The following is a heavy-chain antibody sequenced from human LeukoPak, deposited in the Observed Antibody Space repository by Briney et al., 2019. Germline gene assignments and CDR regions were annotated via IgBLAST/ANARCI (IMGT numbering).Heavy chain of an antibody. CDR3: AKDRNVGFLEWLLQLRFDY. CDR1: GFTFSSYG. J-gene: IGHJ4*02. CDR2: IRYDGSNK. D-gene: IGHD3-3*01. V-gene: IGHV3-30*02. Sequence: GGSLRLSCAASGFTFSSYGMHWVRQAPGKGLEWVAFIRYDGSNKYYADSVKGRFTISRDNSKNTLYLQMNSLRAEDTAVYYCAKDRNVGFLEWLLQLRFDYWGKGTLVTVSS.